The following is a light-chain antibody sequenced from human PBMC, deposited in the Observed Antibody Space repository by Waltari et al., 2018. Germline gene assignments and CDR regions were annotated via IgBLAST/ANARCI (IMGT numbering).Light chain of an antibody. CDR1: QSVLYNSDNKNY. V-gene: IGKV4-1*01. CDR2: WAS. Sequence: DIVMTQSPDSLAVSLGERATINCKSSQSVLYNSDNKNYLAWYQQKPGQPPKLLIYWASIQESGVPDQFIGSGSGTDFTLTISSLQAEDVAVYYCQQYYSIPRTYGQGTKLEIK. CDR3: QQYYSIPRT. J-gene: IGKJ2*02.